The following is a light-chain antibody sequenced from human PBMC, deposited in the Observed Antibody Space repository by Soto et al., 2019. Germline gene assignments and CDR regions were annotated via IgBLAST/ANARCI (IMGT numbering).Light chain of an antibody. CDR2: DVT. CDR1: SGDIGAYNF. Sequence: QSALTQPASVSGSPGQSVILSCSGTSGDIGAYNFVSWYQQHPGKAPKLIIYDVTKWPSGVPARFSGSKSGNTASLTISGLQADDEADYYCCSYAGSYTHVFGTGTKLTVL. V-gene: IGLV2-11*01. J-gene: IGLJ1*01. CDR3: CSYAGSYTHV.